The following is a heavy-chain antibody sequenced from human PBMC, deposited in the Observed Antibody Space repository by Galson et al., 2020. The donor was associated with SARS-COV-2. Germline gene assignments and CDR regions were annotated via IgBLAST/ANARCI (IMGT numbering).Heavy chain of an antibody. CDR2: IDPSDSYT. J-gene: IGHJ4*02. CDR1: GYSFTTYG. V-gene: IGHV5-10-1*01. Sequence: HGESLKISCQGSGYSFTTYGISWVRQMPGKGLEWMGRIDPSDSYTKYSPSFQGHVTISVDNSHSTAYLQWSSLKASDTAMYYCARRGPWELVSGLDYWGQGTLVTVSS. D-gene: IGHD3-10*01. CDR3: ARRGPWELVSGLDY.